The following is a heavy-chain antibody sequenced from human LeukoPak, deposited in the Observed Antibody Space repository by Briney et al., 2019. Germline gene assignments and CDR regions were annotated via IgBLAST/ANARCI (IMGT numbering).Heavy chain of an antibody. CDR2: ISGSGGST. D-gene: IGHD6-6*01. CDR1: GFTFSSNA. V-gene: IGHV3-23*01. Sequence: PGGSLRLSCAASGFTFSSNAMSWVRPAPGKGPEWVSGISGSGGSTYYADSVKGRFTVSRDNSKNTLYLQMNSLRAEDTAVYYCAKVPYYSSSSDYWGQGTLVTVSS. CDR3: AKVPYYSSSSDY. J-gene: IGHJ4*02.